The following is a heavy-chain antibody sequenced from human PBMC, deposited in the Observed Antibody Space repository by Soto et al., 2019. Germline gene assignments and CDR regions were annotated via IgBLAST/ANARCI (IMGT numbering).Heavy chain of an antibody. D-gene: IGHD3-22*01. Sequence: SVKVSCKASGGTFSSYAISWVRQAPGQGFEWMGGIIPIFGTANYAQKFQGRVTITADESTSTAYMELSSLRSEDTAVYYCASGDYYDSSGYVDYWGQGTLVTVSS. J-gene: IGHJ4*02. CDR3: ASGDYYDSSGYVDY. CDR2: IIPIFGTA. V-gene: IGHV1-69*13. CDR1: GGTFSSYA.